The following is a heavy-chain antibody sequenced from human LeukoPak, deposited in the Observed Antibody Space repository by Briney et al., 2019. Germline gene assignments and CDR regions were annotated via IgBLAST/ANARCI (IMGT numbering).Heavy chain of an antibody. V-gene: IGHV4-4*07. CDR3: ARVNKSDYDFWSGYFYYYMDV. J-gene: IGHJ6*03. Sequence: SETLSLTCTVSGGSISGYYWSWIRQPAGKGLEWIGRIYTGGSTNYNPSLKSRVTMSVDTSKNQFSLKLSSVTAADTAVYYCARVNKSDYDFWSGYFYYYMDVWGKGTTVTVSS. CDR1: GGSISGYY. CDR2: IYTGGST. D-gene: IGHD3-3*01.